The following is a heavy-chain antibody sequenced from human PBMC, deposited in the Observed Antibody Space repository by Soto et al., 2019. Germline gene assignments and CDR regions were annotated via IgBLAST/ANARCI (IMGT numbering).Heavy chain of an antibody. Sequence: QVQLVESGGNVVQPGRSLRLSCAASGFSFSSHGMHWVRQAPGKGLEWVAHLWAGGNIRYYAYSVKGRFTISSDQSKNPLYLQMDSLGAEDTAVYYCAREAQHVANYGMDVWGQGTTVTVSS. J-gene: IGHJ6*02. D-gene: IGHD6-13*01. V-gene: IGHV3-33*01. CDR2: LWAGGNIR. CDR1: GFSFSSHG. CDR3: AREAQHVANYGMDV.